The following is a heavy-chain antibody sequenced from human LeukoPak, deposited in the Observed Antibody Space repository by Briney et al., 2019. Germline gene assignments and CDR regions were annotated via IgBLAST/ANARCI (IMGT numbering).Heavy chain of an antibody. J-gene: IGHJ6*03. Sequence: SQTLSLTCAISGDSVSSNSAAWNWIRQSPSRGLEWLGRTYYRSKWYNDYAVSVKSRITINPDTSKNQFSLQLNSVTPEDTAVYYCARDSSSWLLGYYYYYMDVWGKGTTVTISS. D-gene: IGHD6-13*01. CDR1: GDSVSSNSAA. V-gene: IGHV6-1*01. CDR2: TYYRSKWYN. CDR3: ARDSSSWLLGYYYYYMDV.